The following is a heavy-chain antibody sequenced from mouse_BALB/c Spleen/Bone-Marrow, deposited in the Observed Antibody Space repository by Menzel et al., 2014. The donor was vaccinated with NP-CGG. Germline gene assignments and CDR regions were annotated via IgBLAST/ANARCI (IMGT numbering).Heavy chain of an antibody. J-gene: IGHJ3*01. V-gene: IGHV14-3*02. CDR3: ANYYYGSSLFAY. D-gene: IGHD1-1*01. CDR1: GFNIKDTY. CDR2: IDPANGNT. Sequence: VQLQQSGAELVKPGASVRLSCTASGFNIKDTYMHWVKQRPDQGLEWIGRIDPANGNTKYDPKFQGKATITADTSSNTAYLQLSGLTSEDTAVYYCANYYYGSSLFAYWGQGTLVTVSA.